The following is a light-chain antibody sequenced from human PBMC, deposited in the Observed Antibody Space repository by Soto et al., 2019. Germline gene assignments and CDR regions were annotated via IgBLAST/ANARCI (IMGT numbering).Light chain of an antibody. CDR3: QQRSNWPLIT. J-gene: IGKJ5*01. CDR1: QSVSSY. CDR2: DAS. V-gene: IGKV3-11*01. Sequence: EIVLTQSPATLSLSPGERATLSCRASQSVSSYLAWYQQKPGQAPRLLIYDASNRATGIPARFSGSGSGTDFTLTISSLGPEDFAAYYCQQRSNWPLITFGQGTRLGIK.